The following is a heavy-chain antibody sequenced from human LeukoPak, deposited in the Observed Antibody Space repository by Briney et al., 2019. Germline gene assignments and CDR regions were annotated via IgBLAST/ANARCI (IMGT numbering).Heavy chain of an antibody. J-gene: IGHJ5*02. CDR3: ARAAALWFGELDWFDP. CDR1: GDSISNYY. Sequence: SETLSLTCTVSGDSISNYYWSWIRQPPGKGLEWIGYIYYSGNTNSNPSLKSRVTISVDTFKNQFSLKLSSVTAADTAVYYCARAAALWFGELDWFDPWGQGTLVTVSS. CDR2: IYYSGNT. D-gene: IGHD3-10*01. V-gene: IGHV4-59*01.